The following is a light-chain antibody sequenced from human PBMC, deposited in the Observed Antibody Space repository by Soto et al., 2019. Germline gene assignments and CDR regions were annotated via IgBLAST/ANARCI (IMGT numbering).Light chain of an antibody. Sequence: LTQPPSASGSPGQSVTISCTGTSSDVGGYNYVSWYQQHPGKAPKLMIYEVSKRPSGVPDRFSGSKSGNTASLTVSGLQAEDEADYYCSSYAGSNTPYVFGTGTKVTVL. J-gene: IGLJ1*01. CDR3: SSYAGSNTPYV. CDR1: SSDVGGYNY. CDR2: EVS. V-gene: IGLV2-8*01.